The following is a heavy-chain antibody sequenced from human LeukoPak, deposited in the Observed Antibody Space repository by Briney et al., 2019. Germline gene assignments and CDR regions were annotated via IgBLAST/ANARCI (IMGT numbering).Heavy chain of an antibody. D-gene: IGHD4-17*01. CDR1: GYTFTSYY. V-gene: IGHV1-46*01. Sequence: GASVKVSCKASGYTFTSYYMHWVRQAPGQGLEWMGIINPSGGSTSYAQKFQGRVTMTRDTSTSTVYMELSSLRSEDTAVYYCARSDTVTTFYYYNYMDVWGKGTTVTVSS. CDR3: ARSDTVTTFYYYNYMDV. J-gene: IGHJ6*03. CDR2: INPSGGST.